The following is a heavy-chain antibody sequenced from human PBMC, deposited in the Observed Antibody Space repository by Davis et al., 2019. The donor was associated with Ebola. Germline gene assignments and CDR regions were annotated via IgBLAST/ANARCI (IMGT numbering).Heavy chain of an antibody. D-gene: IGHD3-3*01. CDR3: ARDTDFWSGYYTHYYYGMDV. Sequence: GESLKISCAASGFTFSSYAMHWVRQAPGKGLEWVAVIWYDGSNKYYADSVKGRFTISRDNSKNTLYLQMNSLRAEDTAVYYCARDTDFWSGYYTHYYYGMDVWGQGTTVTVSS. CDR2: IWYDGSNK. V-gene: IGHV3-30*04. CDR1: GFTFSSYA. J-gene: IGHJ6*02.